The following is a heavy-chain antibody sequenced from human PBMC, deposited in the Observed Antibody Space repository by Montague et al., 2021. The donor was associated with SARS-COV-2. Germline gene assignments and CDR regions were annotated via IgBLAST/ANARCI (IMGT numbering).Heavy chain of an antibody. CDR2: IYYSGST. CDR1: GGSISSSSYY. CDR3: ARIRIGVWWSYGYFDY. D-gene: IGHD3-16*01. V-gene: IGHV4-39*01. J-gene: IGHJ4*02. Sequence: SETLSLTCTVSGGSISSSSYYWGWIRQPPGKGLEWIGSIYYSGSTYYNPSLKSRVTISVDTSKNQFSLKLTSVTAADTAVYYCARIRIGVWWSYGYFDYWGQGTLVTVSS.